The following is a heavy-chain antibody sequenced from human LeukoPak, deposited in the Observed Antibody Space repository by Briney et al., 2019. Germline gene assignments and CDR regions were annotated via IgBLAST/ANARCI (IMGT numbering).Heavy chain of an antibody. D-gene: IGHD3-10*01. Sequence: PGGSLRLSCVASGFSAFGLSSYAMSWVRHAPGKGLEWVSVVSASGFTSYADSVKGRFTISRDKSKNTVYLDMDTLRAEDTALYYCAKARTANDYGAGSFYKGFDSWGQGTLVTVSS. V-gene: IGHV3-23*01. CDR1: GFSAFGLSSYA. CDR3: AKARTANDYGAGSFYKGFDS. CDR2: VSASGFT. J-gene: IGHJ4*02.